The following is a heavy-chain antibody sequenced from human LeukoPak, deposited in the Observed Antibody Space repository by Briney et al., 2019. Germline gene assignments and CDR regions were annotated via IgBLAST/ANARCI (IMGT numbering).Heavy chain of an antibody. CDR3: ARAVVGSTGKYYYYYMDV. V-gene: IGHV3-7*01. CDR1: GFTVSSNY. J-gene: IGHJ6*03. D-gene: IGHD1-26*01. CDR2: INQDGSEK. Sequence: PGGSLRLSCAASGFTVSSNYMSWVRQAPGKGLEWVANINQDGSEKYYVDSVKGRFTISRDNAKNSLYLQMNSLRAEDTAVYYCARAVVGSTGKYYYYYMDVWGKGTTVTVSS.